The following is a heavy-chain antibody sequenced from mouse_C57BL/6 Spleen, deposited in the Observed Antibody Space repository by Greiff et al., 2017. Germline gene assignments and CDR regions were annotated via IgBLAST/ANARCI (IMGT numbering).Heavy chain of an antibody. D-gene: IGHD1-1*01. CDR2: IWSDGST. Sequence: VKLQESGPGLVAPSQSLSITCTVSGFSLTSYGVHWVRQPPGKGLEWLVVIWSDGSTTYNSALKSRLSISKDNSKSQVFLKMNSLQTDDTAMYCCARHNTTVYAMDYWGQGTSVTVSS. CDR1: GFSLTSYG. V-gene: IGHV2-6-1*01. CDR3: ARHNTTVYAMDY. J-gene: IGHJ4*01.